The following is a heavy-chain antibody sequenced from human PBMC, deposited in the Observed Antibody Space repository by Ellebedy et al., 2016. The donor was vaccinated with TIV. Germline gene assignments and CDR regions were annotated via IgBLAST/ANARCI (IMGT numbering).Heavy chain of an antibody. D-gene: IGHD3-3*01. CDR2: INPSGGGT. CDR1: GYAFMSHY. Sequence: AASVKVSCKASGYAFMSHYMHWVRQAPGQGLEWLGIINPSGGGTTYAQKFRGRVTMTRDTSTTTGYLELRSLTSEDTAVYYCARDRDGTYDAYYGMDVWGQGTPVAVS. J-gene: IGHJ6*02. CDR3: ARDRDGTYDAYYGMDV. V-gene: IGHV1-46*01.